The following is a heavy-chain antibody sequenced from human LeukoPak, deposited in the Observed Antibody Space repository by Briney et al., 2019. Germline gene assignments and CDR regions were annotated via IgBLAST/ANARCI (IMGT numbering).Heavy chain of an antibody. Sequence: GGSLRLSCVASGFTYDDYAMHWVRQAPGKGLEWVSYISSSSSTIHYADSVKGRFTISRDNAKNSLYLQMNSLRAEDTAVYYCARDHHRRLYDSQARDTFDIWGQGTMVTVS. J-gene: IGHJ3*02. V-gene: IGHV3-48*01. CDR3: ARDHHRRLYDSQARDTFDI. D-gene: IGHD3-22*01. CDR1: GFTYDDYA. CDR2: ISSSSSTI.